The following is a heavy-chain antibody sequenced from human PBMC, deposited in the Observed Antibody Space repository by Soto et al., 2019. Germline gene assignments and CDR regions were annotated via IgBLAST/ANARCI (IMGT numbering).Heavy chain of an antibody. CDR1: GFTFSNYA. J-gene: IGHJ4*02. CDR3: AKGGYFDY. Sequence: VQLLESGGGLVQPGGSLRLSCAASGFTFSNYAVSWVRQPPGKGLAWVSAISGSGLSTYYADSVKGRFTISRDNSKNTLYLQMNSLRAEDTAVYYCAKGGYFDYWGQGALVTVSS. CDR2: ISGSGLST. V-gene: IGHV3-23*01.